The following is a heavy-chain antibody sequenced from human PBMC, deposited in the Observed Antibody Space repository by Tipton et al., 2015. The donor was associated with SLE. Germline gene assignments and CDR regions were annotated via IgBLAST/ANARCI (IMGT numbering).Heavy chain of an antibody. J-gene: IGHJ3*02. Sequence: TLSLTCTVSGGSISSYYWSWIRQPPGKGLEWIGEINHSGSTNYNPSLKSRVTISVDTSKNQFSLKLSSVTAADTAVYYCARAGVTIFGLVIGAFDIWGQGTVVTVSS. D-gene: IGHD3-3*01. CDR3: ARAGVTIFGLVIGAFDI. CDR1: GGSISSYY. CDR2: INHSGST. V-gene: IGHV4-34*01.